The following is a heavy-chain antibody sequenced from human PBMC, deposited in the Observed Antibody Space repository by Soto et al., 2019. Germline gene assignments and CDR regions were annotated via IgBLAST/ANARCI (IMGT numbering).Heavy chain of an antibody. J-gene: IGHJ4*02. Sequence: ASVKVSCKASGYTFTSYAMHWVRQAPGQGLEWMGWIIPFIGDTNYAQKFQGRATITTDESTSTAYIELGNLRPEDTAVYYCARDPWSRNGYSPSFDYWGQGTPVTVSS. CDR1: GYTFTSYA. CDR2: IIPFIGDT. CDR3: ARDPWSRNGYSPSFDY. D-gene: IGHD4-4*01. V-gene: IGHV1-3*01.